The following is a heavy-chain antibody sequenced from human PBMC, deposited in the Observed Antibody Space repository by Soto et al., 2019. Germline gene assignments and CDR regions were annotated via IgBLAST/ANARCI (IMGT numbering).Heavy chain of an antibody. J-gene: IGHJ6*03. CDR1: GYTFTSYA. V-gene: IGHV1-3*01. D-gene: IGHD6-13*01. CDR3: ARDSTGYSSSWLYYYYYFMDV. CDR2: INAGNGNT. Sequence: QVQLVQSGAEVKNPGASVKVSCKASGYTFTSYAMHWVRQAPGQSLEWMGWINAGNGNTKYSQMFQGRVTITRDTSASTAYMELSSLRSEDTAVYYCARDSTGYSSSWLYYYYYFMDVWGKGTTVTVSS.